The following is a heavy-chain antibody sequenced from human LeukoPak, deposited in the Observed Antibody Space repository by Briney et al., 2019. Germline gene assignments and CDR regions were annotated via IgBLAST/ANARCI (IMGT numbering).Heavy chain of an antibody. Sequence: GGSLRLSCAASGFTFNIYWMSWVRQAPGKGLEWVANIKQDGTERYSVDSVKGRFTISRDNAKNSLYLQMNTLRAEDTAVYYCASDLKWELLQPFDYWSQGTLVTVSS. J-gene: IGHJ4*02. CDR1: GFTFNIYW. CDR3: ASDLKWELLQPFDY. V-gene: IGHV3-7*04. CDR2: IKQDGTER. D-gene: IGHD1-26*01.